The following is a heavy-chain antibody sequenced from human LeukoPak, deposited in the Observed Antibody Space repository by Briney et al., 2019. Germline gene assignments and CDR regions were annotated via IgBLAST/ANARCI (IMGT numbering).Heavy chain of an antibody. CDR3: ARTYGSSGLGYFDL. CDR2: IYTSGST. CDR1: GGSISSYY. D-gene: IGHD6-13*01. J-gene: IGHJ2*01. V-gene: IGHV4-4*07. Sequence: SETLSLTCTVSGGSISSYYWSWIRQPAGKGLEWIGRIYTSGSTNYNPSLKSRLTISVDTSKNQFSLKLSSVTAADTAVYYCARTYGSSGLGYFDLWGRGTLVTVSS.